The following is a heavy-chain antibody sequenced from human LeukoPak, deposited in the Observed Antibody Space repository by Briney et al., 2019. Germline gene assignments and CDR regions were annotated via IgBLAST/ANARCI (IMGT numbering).Heavy chain of an antibody. J-gene: IGHJ5*02. CDR3: ARHIWQSTAMPWFDP. CDR1: GGSISSGSYY. V-gene: IGHV4-39*01. Sequence: SETLSLTCTVSGGSISSGSYYWGWIRQPPGKGLEWIGTICYSGATYYNPSLKSRVTISVDTSKNQFSLKVSSVIAADTALYYCARHIWQSTAMPWFDPWGQGTLVSVSS. D-gene: IGHD2-2*01. CDR2: ICYSGAT.